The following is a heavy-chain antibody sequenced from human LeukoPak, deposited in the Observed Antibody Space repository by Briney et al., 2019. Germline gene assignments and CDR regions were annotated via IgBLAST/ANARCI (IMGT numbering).Heavy chain of an antibody. CDR2: IYYSGST. D-gene: IGHD1-26*01. Sequence: SETLSLTCTVSGGSISSSSYYWGWIRQPPGKGLEWIGSIYYSGSTYYNPSPKSRVTISVDTSKNQFSLKLSSVTAADTAVYYCARWTLGIVGANQAFDIWGQGTMVTVSS. CDR1: GGSISSSSYY. J-gene: IGHJ3*02. V-gene: IGHV4-39*01. CDR3: ARWTLGIVGANQAFDI.